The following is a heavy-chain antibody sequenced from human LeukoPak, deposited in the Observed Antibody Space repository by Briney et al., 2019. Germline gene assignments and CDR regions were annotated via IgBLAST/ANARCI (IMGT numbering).Heavy chain of an antibody. CDR1: GGTFSSYA. J-gene: IGHJ5*02. Sequence: GASVKVSCKASGGTFSSYAISWVRQAPGQGLEWMGGIIPIFGTANYAQKFQGRVTITADESTSTAYMELSSLRSEDTAVYYCARGLQTYYDFWSGYNWFDPWGQGTLVTVSS. V-gene: IGHV1-69*13. CDR3: ARGLQTYYDFWSGYNWFDP. CDR2: IIPIFGTA. D-gene: IGHD3-3*01.